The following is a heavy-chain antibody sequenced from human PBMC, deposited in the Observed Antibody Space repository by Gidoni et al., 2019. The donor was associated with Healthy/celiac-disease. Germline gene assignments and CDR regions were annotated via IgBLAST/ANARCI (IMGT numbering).Heavy chain of an antibody. Sequence: EVQLLESGGGLVQPGGSLSLSFAASGFPFSSYAMSWVRQAPGKGLEWVSAISGSGGSTYYADSVKGRFTISRDNSKNTLYLQRNSLRAEDTAVYYCAKDGDYQYYFDYWGQGTLVTVSS. D-gene: IGHD4-17*01. J-gene: IGHJ4*02. CDR2: ISGSGGST. V-gene: IGHV3-23*01. CDR1: GFPFSSYA. CDR3: AKDGDYQYYFDY.